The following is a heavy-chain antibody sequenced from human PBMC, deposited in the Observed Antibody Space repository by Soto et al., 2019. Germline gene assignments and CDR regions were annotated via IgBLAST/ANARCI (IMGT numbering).Heavy chain of an antibody. J-gene: IGHJ5*02. CDR3: ARHLSIAAAGPRGPSWFDP. CDR2: IDPSDSYT. Sequence: PGESLKISCKGSGYSFTSYCISWVRQMPGKGLEWMGRIDPSDSYTNYSPSFQGHVTISADKSISTAYLQWSSLKASDTAMYYCARHLSIAAAGPRGPSWFDPWGQGTLVTVSS. D-gene: IGHD6-13*01. CDR1: GYSFTSYC. V-gene: IGHV5-10-1*01.